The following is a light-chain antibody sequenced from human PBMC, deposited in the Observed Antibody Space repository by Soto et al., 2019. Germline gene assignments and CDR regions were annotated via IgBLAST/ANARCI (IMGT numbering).Light chain of an antibody. V-gene: IGLV1-44*01. Sequence: QSVLTQPPSASGTPGQRVTISCSGSGSNIGSNAVNWYQQFPGTAPKLLIYSNNQRPSGVPDRFPGSKSGTSASLAISGLQSEDEADYYCATWDDSLNGGVFGGGTKLTVL. CDR2: SNN. CDR3: ATWDDSLNGGV. CDR1: GSNIGSNA. J-gene: IGLJ3*02.